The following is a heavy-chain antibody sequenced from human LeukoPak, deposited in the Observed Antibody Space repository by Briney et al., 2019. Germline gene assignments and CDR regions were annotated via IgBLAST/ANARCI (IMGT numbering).Heavy chain of an antibody. CDR3: ARNRLLWFGELDS. V-gene: IGHV4-39*07. CDR1: GGSISSSSYY. D-gene: IGHD3-10*01. J-gene: IGHJ5*01. CDR2: IYYSGST. Sequence: SETLSLTCNVSGGSISSSSYYWGWIRQPPGKGLEWIGSIYYSGSTYYNPSLKSRVTISVDTSKNQISLKLNSVTAADTAVYYCARNRLLWFGELDSWGQGTLVIVSS.